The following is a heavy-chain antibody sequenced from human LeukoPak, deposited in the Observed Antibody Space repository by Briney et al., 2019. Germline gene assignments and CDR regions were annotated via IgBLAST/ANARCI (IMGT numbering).Heavy chain of an antibody. CDR1: GITLSNYG. D-gene: IGHD3-10*01. CDR3: ARRSHSPSGSPY. Sequence: LRLSCAVSGITLSNYGMSWVRQAPGKGLEWIGSLYYGGTNYYNPSLKSRVTVSGDTSKNQFSLELASVTAADTAVYYCARRSHSPSGSPYWGPGTQVTVSS. V-gene: IGHV4-30-2*03. J-gene: IGHJ4*02. CDR2: LYYGGTN.